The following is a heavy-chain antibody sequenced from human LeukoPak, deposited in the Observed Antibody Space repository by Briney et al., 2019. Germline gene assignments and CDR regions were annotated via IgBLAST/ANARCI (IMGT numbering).Heavy chain of an antibody. CDR1: GFTVSSNY. CDR2: IYSGGST. D-gene: IGHD3-22*01. J-gene: IGHJ4*02. V-gene: IGHV3-53*01. CDR3: ARDYYDSSGYPFDY. Sequence: GGSLRLSCAASGFTVSSNYMSWVRQAPGKGLEWVSVIYSGGSTYYADSVKGRFTISRDNAKNSLYLQMNSLRAEDTAVYYCARDYYDSSGYPFDYWGQGTLVTVSS.